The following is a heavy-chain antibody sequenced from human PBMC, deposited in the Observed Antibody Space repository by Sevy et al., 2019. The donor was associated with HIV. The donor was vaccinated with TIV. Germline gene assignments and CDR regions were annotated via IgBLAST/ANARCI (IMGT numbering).Heavy chain of an antibody. CDR2: ISYDGSNK. Sequence: GGSLRISCAASGFTFSSYAMHWVRQAPGKGLEWVAVISYDGSNKYYADSVKGRFTISRDNSKNTLYLQMNSLRAEDTAVYYCARDRQLATQLFDYWGQGTLVTVSS. CDR1: GFTFSSYA. CDR3: ARDRQLATQLFDY. D-gene: IGHD6-6*01. V-gene: IGHV3-30-3*01. J-gene: IGHJ4*02.